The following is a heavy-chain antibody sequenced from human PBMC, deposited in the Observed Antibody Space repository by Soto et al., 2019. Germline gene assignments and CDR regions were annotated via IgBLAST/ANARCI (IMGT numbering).Heavy chain of an antibody. CDR1: GGSVSSDY. J-gene: IGHJ4*02. Sequence: PSETLSLTCTVSGGSVSSDYWSWIRQPPGKGLEWIGYTHNSGNTDYNPSLKSRVTISLDASRNEFSLSLRSVTAADTAVYYCARGGWYEDHRGQGTLVTVSS. D-gene: IGHD6-19*01. CDR2: THNSGNT. V-gene: IGHV4-59*08. CDR3: ARGGWYEDH.